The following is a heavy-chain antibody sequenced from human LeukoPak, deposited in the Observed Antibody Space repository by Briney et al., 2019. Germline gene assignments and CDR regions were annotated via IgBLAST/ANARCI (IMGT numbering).Heavy chain of an antibody. Sequence: GGSLRLSCGASGFTFSDYSINWVRQAPGKGLDWVSSTSCRRSHIYYADSLRGRFTISRDNAKNSVSLQMDSLRADDTAVYYCAKDPWGSSSFWGQGALVIVSS. D-gene: IGHD6-6*01. CDR2: TSCRRSHI. CDR3: AKDPWGSSSF. J-gene: IGHJ4*02. CDR1: GFTFSDYS. V-gene: IGHV3-21*06.